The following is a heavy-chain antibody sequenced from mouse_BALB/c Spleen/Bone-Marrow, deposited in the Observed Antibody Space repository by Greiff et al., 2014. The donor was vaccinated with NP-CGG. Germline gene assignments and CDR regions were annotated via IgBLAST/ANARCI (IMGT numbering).Heavy chain of an antibody. CDR2: IDPASGNT. J-gene: IGHJ3*01. CDR3: AHDAPFTY. V-gene: IGHV14-3*02. Sequence: EVQVVESGADLVKPGASVKLSCTTSGFNIKDTFMHWVKQRPEQGLEWIGRIDPASGNTKYDPKFQGKATITADTSSNKVSLQLSGLTSEDTAVYYCAHDAPFTYWVQGTLVTVSA. CDR1: GFNIKDTF. D-gene: IGHD2-3*01.